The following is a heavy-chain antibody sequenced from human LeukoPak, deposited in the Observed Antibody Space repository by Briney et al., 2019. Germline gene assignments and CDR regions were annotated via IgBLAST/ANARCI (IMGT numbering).Heavy chain of an antibody. CDR2: IYTSGST. CDR1: GGSISSYY. D-gene: IGHD3-10*01. CDR3: AKSNGYGLVDI. V-gene: IGHV4-4*07. J-gene: IGHJ3*02. Sequence: PSETLSLTCTVSGGSISSYYWNWIRQPAGKRLEWIGRIYTSGSTNYNPSLKSRVTMSVDTSKNHFSLNLRSVTAADTAVYYCAKSNGYGLVDIWGQGTMVTVSS.